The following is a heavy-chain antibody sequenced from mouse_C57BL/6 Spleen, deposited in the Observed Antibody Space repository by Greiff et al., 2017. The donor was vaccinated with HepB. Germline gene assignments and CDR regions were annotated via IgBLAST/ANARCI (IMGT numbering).Heavy chain of an antibody. Sequence: EVKVVESGGDLVKPGGSLKLSCAASGFTFSSYGMSWVRQTPDKRLEWVATISSGGSYTYYPDSVKGRFTISRDNAKNTLYLQMSSLKSEDTAMYYCARHDYGSSRGYWYFDVWGTGTTVTVSS. V-gene: IGHV5-6*01. J-gene: IGHJ1*03. CDR3: ARHDYGSSRGYWYFDV. D-gene: IGHD1-1*01. CDR1: GFTFSSYG. CDR2: ISSGGSYT.